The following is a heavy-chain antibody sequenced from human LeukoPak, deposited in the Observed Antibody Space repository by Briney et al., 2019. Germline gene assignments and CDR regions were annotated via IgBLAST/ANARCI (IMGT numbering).Heavy chain of an antibody. Sequence: PGGSLGLSCSASGFTFSSYAMHWVRQAPGKGLEYVSAISSNGGSTNYADSVKDRFTISRDNSKNTLYLQMSSLRAEDTAVYYCAKAGSGSYYKSRSGMDVWGKGTTVIVSS. V-gene: IGHV3-64D*06. CDR3: AKAGSGSYYKSRSGMDV. D-gene: IGHD3-10*01. J-gene: IGHJ6*04. CDR1: GFTFSSYA. CDR2: ISSNGGST.